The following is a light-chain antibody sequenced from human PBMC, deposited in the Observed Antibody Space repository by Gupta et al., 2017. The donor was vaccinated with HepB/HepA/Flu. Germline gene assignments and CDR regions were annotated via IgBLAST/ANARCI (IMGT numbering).Light chain of an antibody. CDR3: GTWASSHSAG. CDR2: DNN. CDR1: SSNIGNNY. V-gene: IGLV1-51*01. J-gene: IGLJ3*02. Sequence: QSVLTQPPSVSAAPGQKVTISCSGSSSNIGNNYVSWYQQLPGTAPKLLIYDNNKRPSGIPDRFSGSKSGKSATLSITGLQTGDDADYYCGTWASSHSAGFGGGIKLTVL.